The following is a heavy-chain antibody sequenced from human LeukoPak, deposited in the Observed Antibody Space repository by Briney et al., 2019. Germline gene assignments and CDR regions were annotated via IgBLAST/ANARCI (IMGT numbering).Heavy chain of an antibody. CDR2: IYYSGST. D-gene: IGHD3-3*01. J-gene: IGHJ5*02. V-gene: IGHV4-31*03. CDR3: AREPRFLEWFGWFDP. CDR1: VGSISSGGYS. Sequence: TLPLTCTVPVGSISSGGYSSSSIRQPPGKGLEQIWHIYYSGSTYYRPSLNNRLTQIVDTTQHQVALHLSSGTAAVTAGDYRAREPRFLEWFGWFDPWGQGTLATVSS.